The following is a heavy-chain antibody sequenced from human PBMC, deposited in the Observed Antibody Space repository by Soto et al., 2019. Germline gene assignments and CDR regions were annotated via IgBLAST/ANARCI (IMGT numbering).Heavy chain of an antibody. J-gene: IGHJ4*02. CDR1: GFTFSSYW. CDR2: INSDGSST. V-gene: IGHV3-74*01. CDR3: ARVSRGDYGIPNEYYFDY. D-gene: IGHD4-17*01. Sequence: GGSLRLSCAASGFTFSSYWMHWVRQAPGKGLVWVSRINSDGSSTSYADSVKGRFTISRDNAKNTLYLQMNSLRAEDTAVYYCARVSRGDYGIPNEYYFDYWGQGTPVTVSS.